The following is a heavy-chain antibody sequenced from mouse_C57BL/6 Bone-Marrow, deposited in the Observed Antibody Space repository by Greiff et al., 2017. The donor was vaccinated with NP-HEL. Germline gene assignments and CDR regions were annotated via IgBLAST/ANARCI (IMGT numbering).Heavy chain of an antibody. D-gene: IGHD1-1*01. CDR1: GYTFTSYW. CDR3: ARAFTTVVARYFDV. CDR2: IHPNSGST. Sequence: QVQLQQPGAELVKPGASVKLSCKASGYTFTSYWMHWVKQRPGQGLEWIGMIHPNSGSTNYNEKFKSKATLTVDKSSSTAYMQLSSLTSEDSAVYNCARAFTTVVARYFDVWGTGTTVTVSS. J-gene: IGHJ1*03. V-gene: IGHV1-64*01.